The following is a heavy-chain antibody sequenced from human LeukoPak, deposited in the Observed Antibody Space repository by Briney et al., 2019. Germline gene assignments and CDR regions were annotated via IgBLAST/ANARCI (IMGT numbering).Heavy chain of an antibody. CDR2: ISGSGDST. CDR1: GFTFSSYA. D-gene: IGHD5-24*01. V-gene: IGHV3-23*01. CDR3: AKSGLQFLYFDY. J-gene: IGHJ4*02. Sequence: GGSLRLSCAASGFTFSSYAMSWVRQAPGKGLEWVSAISGSGDSTYYADSVKGRFTISRDNSKNTLYLQMNSLRAEDTAVYYCAKSGLQFLYFDYWGQGTLVTVSS.